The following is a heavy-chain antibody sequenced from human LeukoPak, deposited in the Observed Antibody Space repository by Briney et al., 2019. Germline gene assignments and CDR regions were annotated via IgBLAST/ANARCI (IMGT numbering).Heavy chain of an antibody. J-gene: IGHJ4*02. Sequence: GGSLRLSCAASGFTFSNYWMSWVRQAPGKGLEWVATIKEDGGEIYYVDSVKGRFTISRDNAKNSLDLQMNSLRAEDTAVYYCARGHHFRDRRDGYNYFYWGQGTLVTVSS. CDR3: ARGHHFRDRRDGYNYFY. CDR1: GFTFSNYW. D-gene: IGHD5-24*01. V-gene: IGHV3-7*03. CDR2: IKEDGGEI.